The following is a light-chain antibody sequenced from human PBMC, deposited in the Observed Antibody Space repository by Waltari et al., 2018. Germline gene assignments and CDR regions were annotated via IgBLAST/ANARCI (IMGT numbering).Light chain of an antibody. Sequence: DIQMTQTTSTLSASVGDRVTITCRASQTISSWLAWYQQKPGKAPNLLIYKASTLESGVPSRFSGSGSWTEFTLTISSLQPDDFATYYCQQYNSYSITFGQGTRLEIK. CDR1: QTISSW. V-gene: IGKV1-5*03. J-gene: IGKJ5*01. CDR2: KAS. CDR3: QQYNSYSIT.